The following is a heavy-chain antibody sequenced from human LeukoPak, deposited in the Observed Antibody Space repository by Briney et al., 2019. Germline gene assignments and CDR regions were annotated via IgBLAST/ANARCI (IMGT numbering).Heavy chain of an antibody. CDR1: GYSFTSYW. D-gene: IGHD1-26*01. J-gene: IGHJ4*02. Sequence: GESLKISCKGSGYSFTSYWIGWVRQMPGKGLEWMGIIYPGDSDTRYSPSFQGQVTISVDKSISTAYLQWSSLEASDTAMYYCARYSGSYYGLAHFDYWGQGTLVTVSS. CDR2: IYPGDSDT. CDR3: ARYSGSYYGLAHFDY. V-gene: IGHV5-51*01.